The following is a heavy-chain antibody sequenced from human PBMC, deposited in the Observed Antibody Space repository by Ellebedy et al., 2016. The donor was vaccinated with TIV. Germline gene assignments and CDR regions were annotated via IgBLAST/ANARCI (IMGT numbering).Heavy chain of an antibody. D-gene: IGHD5-18*01. CDR1: GFTFSSYG. CDR3: ARETAMDTFDY. V-gene: IGHV3-33*01. Sequence: GGSLRLXXAASGFTFSSYGMHWVRQAPGKGLEWVAVIWYDGSNKYYADSVKGRFTISRDNSKNTLYLQMNSLRAEDTAVYYCARETAMDTFDYWGQGTLVTVSS. CDR2: IWYDGSNK. J-gene: IGHJ4*02.